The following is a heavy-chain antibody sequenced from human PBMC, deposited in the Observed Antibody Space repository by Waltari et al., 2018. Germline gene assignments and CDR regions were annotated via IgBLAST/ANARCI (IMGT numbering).Heavy chain of an antibody. D-gene: IGHD3-10*01. J-gene: IGHJ4*02. CDR1: GFTFNTYW. CDR3: TTLARGESGDY. CDR2: INPDGSQK. Sequence: EVQLVESGGGLVQPGGSLRLSCAASGFTFNTYWMKWIGQAPGKGFEWGANINPDGSQKFYVDSGKVRVTVSRDNAQNALYLQMNNLRAEDTAVYYCTTLARGESGDYWGQGTLVTVSS. V-gene: IGHV3-7*01.